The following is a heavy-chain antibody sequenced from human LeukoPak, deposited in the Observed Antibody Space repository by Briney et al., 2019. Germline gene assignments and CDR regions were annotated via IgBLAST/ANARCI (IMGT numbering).Heavy chain of an antibody. Sequence: PGGSLRLSCAASEFIVSINYMTWVRQAPGKGLEWVSLIYSRGDTKYADSVKGRFTISRDNSKNTLYLQINSLSAEDTAVYYCYVHHYYYYMDVWGKGTTVTVSS. V-gene: IGHV3-66*01. CDR1: EFIVSINY. CDR2: IYSRGDT. CDR3: YVHHYYYYMDV. D-gene: IGHD3-16*01. J-gene: IGHJ6*03.